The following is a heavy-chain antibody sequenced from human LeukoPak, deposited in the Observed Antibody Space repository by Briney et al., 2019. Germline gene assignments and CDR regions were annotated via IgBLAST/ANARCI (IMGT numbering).Heavy chain of an antibody. CDR2: MKPNSRNT. V-gene: IGHV1-8*01. Sequence: VASVKVSCKASLYTLTSYDIIWVRQATGPGREGMGWMKPNSRNTGYAQKFQGRVTTTRNTSISTPDIELSSPRSEDTAVYDCARNGDDTRIVVAPNCFDPRGQPTLLTVSS. D-gene: IGHD3-22*01. CDR1: LYTLTSYD. J-gene: IGHJ5*02. CDR3: ARNGDDTRIVVAPNCFDP.